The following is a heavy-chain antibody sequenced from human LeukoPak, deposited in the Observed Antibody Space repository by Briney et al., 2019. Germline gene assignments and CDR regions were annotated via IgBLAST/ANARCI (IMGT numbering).Heavy chain of an antibody. Sequence: PGGSLRLSCAASRFTFSSYAMSWVRQAPGKGLERVSAISGSGGSTYYADSVKGRFTISRDNSKNTLYLQMNSLRAEDTAVYYCAKDSPAASYFDYWGQGTLVTVSS. CDR3: AKDSPAASYFDY. J-gene: IGHJ4*02. V-gene: IGHV3-23*01. D-gene: IGHD2-2*01. CDR2: ISGSGGST. CDR1: RFTFSSYA.